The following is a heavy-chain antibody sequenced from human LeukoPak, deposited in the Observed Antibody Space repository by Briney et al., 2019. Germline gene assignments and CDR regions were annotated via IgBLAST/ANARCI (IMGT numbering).Heavy chain of an antibody. Sequence: SETLSLTCTVSGGSISSYYWSWIRQPPGKGLEWIGYIYTSGSTNYNPSLKSRVTISVDTSKNQFSLKLSSVTAADTAVYYCASSPVDCSGGSCYSYYYYYMDVWGQGTMVTVSS. CDR3: ASSPVDCSGGSCYSYYYYYMDV. V-gene: IGHV4-4*09. D-gene: IGHD2-15*01. CDR1: GGSISSYY. CDR2: IYTSGST. J-gene: IGHJ6*03.